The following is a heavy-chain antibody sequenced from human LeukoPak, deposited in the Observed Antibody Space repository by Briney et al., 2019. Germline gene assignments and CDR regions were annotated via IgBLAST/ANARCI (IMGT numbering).Heavy chain of an antibody. CDR2: ISYDGSNK. CDR3: AKPGRNSEYSYDPWYFDL. V-gene: IGHV3-30*18. CDR1: GFTFSSYG. Sequence: GRSLRLSCAASGFTFSSYGMHWVRQAPGKGLEWVAIISYDGSNKYYADSLKGRFTISRDNSKNTLYLQMNSLRAEDTAVYYCAKPGRNSEYSYDPWYFDLWGRGTLVTVSS. J-gene: IGHJ2*01. D-gene: IGHD5-18*01.